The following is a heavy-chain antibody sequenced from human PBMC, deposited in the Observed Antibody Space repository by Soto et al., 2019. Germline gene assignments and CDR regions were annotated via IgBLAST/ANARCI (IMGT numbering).Heavy chain of an antibody. J-gene: IGHJ4*02. CDR2: ISSSGKSI. V-gene: IGHV3-21*01. CDR1: GFTFSTCS. D-gene: IGHD2-8*01. Sequence: PGGSLRLSCAASGFTFSTCSMNWVRQAPEKGLEWVSSISSSGKSIYYTNSVKGRFTISRDNAKNSLYLQMDSLRAEDTAVYYCASRYCTNGVCQFDYWGQGTLVPVSS. CDR3: ASRYCTNGVCQFDY.